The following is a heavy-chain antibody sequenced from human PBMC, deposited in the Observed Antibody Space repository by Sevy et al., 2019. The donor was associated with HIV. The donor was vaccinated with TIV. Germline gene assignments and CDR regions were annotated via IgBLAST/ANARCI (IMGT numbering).Heavy chain of an antibody. CDR1: GFTFSDYY. CDR2: ISSSSSYT. CDR3: ARGGTVTPVDYFDL. Sequence: GGSLRLSCAASGFTFSDYYMSWIRQAPGKGLEWVSYISSSSSYTNYADSVKGRFTISRDNAKNSLYLQMNSPRAEDTAVYYCARGGTVTPVDYFDLWGRGTLVTVSS. V-gene: IGHV3-11*06. D-gene: IGHD4-17*01. J-gene: IGHJ2*01.